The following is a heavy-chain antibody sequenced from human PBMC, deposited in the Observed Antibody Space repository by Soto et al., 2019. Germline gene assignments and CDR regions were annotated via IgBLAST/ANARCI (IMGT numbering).Heavy chain of an antibody. Sequence: QVQLVQSGAEVKKPGASVKVSCKASGYTFTSYYMHWVRQAPGQGLEWMGIINPTGGSTSYAQKFQGRVTMTRDTCTCTVYMELSSLRSEGPAVYYCAKGGGYVGWFDPWGQGTLVTVSS. CDR1: GYTFTSYY. D-gene: IGHD5-12*01. CDR3: AKGGGYVGWFDP. CDR2: INPTGGST. J-gene: IGHJ5*02. V-gene: IGHV1-46*01.